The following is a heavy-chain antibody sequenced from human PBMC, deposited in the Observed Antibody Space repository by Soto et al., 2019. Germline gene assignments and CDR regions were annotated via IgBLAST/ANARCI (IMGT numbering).Heavy chain of an antibody. D-gene: IGHD6-6*01. V-gene: IGHV3-48*01. Sequence: GGSLRLSCAAAGFTFYSYSMNWVRQAPGKGLEWVSYITGGSSTMSYADSVKGRFTISRDNSKNTLYLQMNSLRAEDTAVYYCAKKSKASVVRNNWFDPWGQGTLVTVSS. CDR3: AKKSKASVVRNNWFDP. CDR2: ITGGSSTM. J-gene: IGHJ5*02. CDR1: GFTFYSYS.